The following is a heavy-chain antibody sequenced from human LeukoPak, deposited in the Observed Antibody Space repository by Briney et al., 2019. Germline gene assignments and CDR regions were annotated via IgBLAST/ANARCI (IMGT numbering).Heavy chain of an antibody. D-gene: IGHD3-10*01. V-gene: IGHV4-31*03. CDR2: IFYSGSA. CDR3: ARGSTLIRGFDY. Sequence: TSQTLSLTCTVSGGSISSGDYYWNWIRQHPEKSLEWIGYIFYSGSAYYNPSLKSRVTISVDTSKNQFSLKLSSVTAADTAVYYCARGSTLIRGFDYWGQGTLVTVSS. CDR1: GGSISSGDYY. J-gene: IGHJ4*02.